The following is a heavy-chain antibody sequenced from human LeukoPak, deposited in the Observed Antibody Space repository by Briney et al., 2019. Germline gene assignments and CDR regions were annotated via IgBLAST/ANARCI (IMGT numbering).Heavy chain of an antibody. CDR3: ARFYYYYYYMDV. CDR1: GFTFSDYY. J-gene: IGHJ6*03. CDR2: ISSSSSTI. V-gene: IGHV3-11*04. Sequence: GGSLRLSCAASGFTFSDYYMSWIRQALGKGLEWVSHISSSSSTIYYADAVKGRFTISRDNAKNSLYLQMNSLRAEDTAVYYCARFYYYYYYMDVWGKGTTVTVSS.